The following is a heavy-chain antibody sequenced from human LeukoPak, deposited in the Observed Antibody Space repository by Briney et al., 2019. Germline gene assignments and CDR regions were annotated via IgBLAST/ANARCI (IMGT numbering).Heavy chain of an antibody. CDR1: GYTFTSYG. D-gene: IGHD6-6*01. Sequence: AASVKVSCKASGYTFTSYGISWVRQAPGQGLEWMGWISGENGNTNYAPNLQGRLALTIDTSTRTAYMDLGSLRSDDTAVYYCAKAARPGYYYYGMDVWGQGTTVTVSS. V-gene: IGHV1-18*01. J-gene: IGHJ6*02. CDR2: ISGENGNT. CDR3: AKAARPGYYYYGMDV.